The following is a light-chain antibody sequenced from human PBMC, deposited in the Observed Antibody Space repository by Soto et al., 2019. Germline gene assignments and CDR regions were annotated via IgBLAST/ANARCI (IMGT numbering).Light chain of an antibody. CDR1: QSVSSSY. CDR2: GAS. V-gene: IGKV3-20*01. CDR3: QQYGSSPLT. Sequence: EIVLTQSPGTLSLSPGERATLSCRASQSVSSSYLAWYQQKPGQAPRLLIYGASTRPTGIPDRFSGSGSGTDFTFTISRLESEDFAVYFCQQYGSSPLTFGGGTKVEIK. J-gene: IGKJ4*01.